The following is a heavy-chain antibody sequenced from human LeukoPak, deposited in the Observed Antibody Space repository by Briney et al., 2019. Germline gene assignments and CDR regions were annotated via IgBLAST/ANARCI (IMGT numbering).Heavy chain of an antibody. J-gene: IGHJ4*02. V-gene: IGHV4-59*01. D-gene: IGHD4-17*01. CDR2: IYYSGST. CDR3: ARRFADYGDLD. Sequence: PSETLSLTCTVSGGSISSYYWSWIRQPPGKGLEWIGYIYYSGSTNYNPSLKSRVTISVDTSKNQFSLKLSSVTAADTAVYYCARRFADYGDLDWGQGTLVAVSS. CDR1: GGSISSYY.